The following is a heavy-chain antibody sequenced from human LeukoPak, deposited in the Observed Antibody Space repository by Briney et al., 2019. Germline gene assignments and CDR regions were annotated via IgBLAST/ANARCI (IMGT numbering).Heavy chain of an antibody. CDR3: ATSPRIVGAADY. CDR2: VDPEDGET. CDR1: GYTFTDYY. D-gene: IGHD1-26*01. Sequence: ASVKVSCKVSGYTFTDYYMHWVRQAPGKGLEWMGLVDPEDGETIYAEKFQGRVTITADTSTDTAYMELSSLRSEDTAVYYCATSPRIVGAADYWGQGTLVTVSS. V-gene: IGHV1-69-2*01. J-gene: IGHJ4*02.